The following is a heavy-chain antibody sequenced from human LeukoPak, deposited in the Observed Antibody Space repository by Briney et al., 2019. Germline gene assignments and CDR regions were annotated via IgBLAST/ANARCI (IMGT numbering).Heavy chain of an antibody. D-gene: IGHD7-27*01. Sequence: GGSLRLSCADSVFTLSDYYISWIRPAPGKGLEWVSYISSSSSTIYYADAVKGRFTITRYNDKNSLYLQMNSLRAEDTAVYYCARGTRWLTGPPDYWGQGTLVTVSS. J-gene: IGHJ4*02. V-gene: IGHV3-11*04. CDR3: ARGTRWLTGPPDY. CDR1: VFTLSDYY. CDR2: ISSSSSTI.